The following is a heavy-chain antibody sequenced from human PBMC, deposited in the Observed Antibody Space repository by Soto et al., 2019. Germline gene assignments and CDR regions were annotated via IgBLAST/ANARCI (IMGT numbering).Heavy chain of an antibody. CDR2: IYYSGST. CDR1: GGSISSYY. D-gene: IGHD1-26*01. J-gene: IGHJ1*01. V-gene: IGHV4-59*01. Sequence: PSETLSLTCTVSGGSISSYYWSWIRQPPGKGLEWIGYIYYSGSTNYNPSLKSRVTISVDTSKNQFSLKLSSVTAADTAVYYCARFVPPNQGELLDEYSQHGGQGTLVPVSS. CDR3: ARFVPPNQGELLDEYSQH.